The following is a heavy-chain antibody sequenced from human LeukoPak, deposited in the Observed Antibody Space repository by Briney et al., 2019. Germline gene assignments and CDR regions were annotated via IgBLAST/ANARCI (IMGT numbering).Heavy chain of an antibody. V-gene: IGHV1-58*01. D-gene: IGHD6-13*01. CDR1: GFTFTSRSA. CDR3: AAPYTSSWFDL. Sequence: SVKVSCKASGFTFTSRSAVQWVRQARGQRLERTGWIVVDSDNTNYAENFQKRVTITRDMSASTSYMELSSLRSEDTAVYFCAAPYTSSWFDLWGQGTLVTVSS. CDR2: IVVDSDNT. J-gene: IGHJ5*02.